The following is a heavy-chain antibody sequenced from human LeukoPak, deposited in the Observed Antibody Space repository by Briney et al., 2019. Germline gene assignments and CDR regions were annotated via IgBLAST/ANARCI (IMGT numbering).Heavy chain of an antibody. CDR1: GFTFREYY. J-gene: IGHJ4*02. V-gene: IGHV3-11*04. CDR3: ASSLNTVVISPYYFDL. CDR2: IAATGLST. Sequence: GGSLRVSCAASGFTFREYYMGWIRQAPGRGLEWISYIAATGLSTYYAYSVEGRFTISRDNAKNSLFLYMNFLRADDTAVYYCASSLNTVVISPYYFDLWGQGTLVTVSS. D-gene: IGHD2/OR15-2a*01.